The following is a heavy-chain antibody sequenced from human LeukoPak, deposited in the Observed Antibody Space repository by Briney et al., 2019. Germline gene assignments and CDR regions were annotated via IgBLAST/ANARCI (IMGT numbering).Heavy chain of an antibody. Sequence: SETLSLTCTVSGGSISSYYWSWIRQPPGKGLEWIGFIFYSGATNYNPSLKSRVTISVDTSKNQFSLKLSSVTAADTAVYYCARGGWNKFDYWGQGTLVTVSS. CDR1: GGSISSYY. D-gene: IGHD3-22*01. CDR3: ARGGWNKFDY. J-gene: IGHJ4*02. CDR2: IFYSGAT. V-gene: IGHV4-59*01.